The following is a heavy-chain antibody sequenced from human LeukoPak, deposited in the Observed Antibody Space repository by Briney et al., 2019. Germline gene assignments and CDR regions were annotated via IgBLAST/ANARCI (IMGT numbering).Heavy chain of an antibody. CDR3: ARTMSSSGWYPGTY. V-gene: IGHV3-48*03. D-gene: IGHD6-19*01. CDR1: GFTFSSYE. CDR2: ISSSGTI. J-gene: IGHJ4*02. Sequence: GGSLRLSCAASGFTFSSYEMNWVRQAPGEGVEWVSYISSSGTIYYSDSVTGRFTISRDNAKNSLYLQMNSLRAEDTAVYYCARTMSSSGWYPGTYWGQGTLVTVSS.